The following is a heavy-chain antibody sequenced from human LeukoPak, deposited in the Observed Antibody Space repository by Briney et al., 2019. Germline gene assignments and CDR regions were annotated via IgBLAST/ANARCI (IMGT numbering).Heavy chain of an antibody. J-gene: IGHJ4*02. CDR2: ITRGGETT. Sequence: LAGGSLRLSCAASGFTFSSYAMSWVRQAPGKGLEWVSTITRGGETTYHAESVKGRFTMSRDNSRNTLYLQMNTLRVEDKALYYCAKDGVAPGSSGDFFDFWGQGTLVTVSS. CDR3: AKDGVAPGSSGDFFDF. V-gene: IGHV3-23*01. D-gene: IGHD3-10*01. CDR1: GFTFSSYA.